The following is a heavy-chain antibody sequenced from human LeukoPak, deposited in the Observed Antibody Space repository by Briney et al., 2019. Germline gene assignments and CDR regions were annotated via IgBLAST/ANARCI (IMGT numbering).Heavy chain of an antibody. D-gene: IGHD6-19*01. Sequence: ASVKVSCKASGYTFTGYYMHWVRQAPGQGLEWMGWINPNSGGTNYAQKFQGWVTMTRDTSISTAYMELSRLRSDDTAVYYCAREPSSGWYAPSARKGFDPWGQGTLVTVSS. CDR2: INPNSGGT. CDR1: GYTFTGYY. J-gene: IGHJ5*02. V-gene: IGHV1-2*04. CDR3: AREPSSGWYAPSARKGFDP.